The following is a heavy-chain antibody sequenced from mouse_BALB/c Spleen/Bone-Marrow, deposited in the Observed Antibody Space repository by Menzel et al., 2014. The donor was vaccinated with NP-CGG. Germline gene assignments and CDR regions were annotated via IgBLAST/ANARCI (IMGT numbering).Heavy chain of an antibody. J-gene: IGHJ1*01. CDR2: INPYNGDT. D-gene: IGHD1-1*01. CDR3: GRSGYYGRSYFDV. V-gene: IGHV1-37*01. CDR1: GYSFXGYF. Sequence: VQLQQPGPELVKPGASVKISCKASGYSFXGYFMNWVKRSHGKSLEWIGRINPYNGDTFYNQKFKGEATLTVDKSSSTAHMELLSLTSEDSAVYYCGRSGYYGRSYFDVWGAGTTVTVSS.